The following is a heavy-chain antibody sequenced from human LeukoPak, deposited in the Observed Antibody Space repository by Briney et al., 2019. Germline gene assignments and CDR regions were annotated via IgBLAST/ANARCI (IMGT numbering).Heavy chain of an antibody. CDR1: GGTFSSYA. CDR3: APYCSSTSCFNY. Sequence: SVKVSCKASGGTFSSYAISWVRQAPGQGLEWMGGIIPIFGTANYAQKFQGRVTITADESTSTAYMELSSLRSEDTAVYYCAPYCSSTSCFNYWGQGTLVTVSS. V-gene: IGHV1-69*13. J-gene: IGHJ4*02. CDR2: IIPIFGTA. D-gene: IGHD2-2*01.